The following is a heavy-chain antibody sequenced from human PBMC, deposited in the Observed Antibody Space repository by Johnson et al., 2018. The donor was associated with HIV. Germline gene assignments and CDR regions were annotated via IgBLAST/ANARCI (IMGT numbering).Heavy chain of an antibody. J-gene: IGHJ3*02. D-gene: IGHD3-10*01. CDR2: ISYDGSNK. CDR1: GFSFSGSA. Sequence: QVQLVESGGGVVQPGRSLRLSCAASGFSFSGSAMHWVRQAPGKGLEWVAGISYDGSNKYYADSVKGRFTISRDNSKNTLYLQMNSLRAEDTAVYYCAKDGGVLLWCRESNDAFDIWGQGTMVTVSS. V-gene: IGHV3-30*18. CDR3: AKDGGVLLWCRESNDAFDI.